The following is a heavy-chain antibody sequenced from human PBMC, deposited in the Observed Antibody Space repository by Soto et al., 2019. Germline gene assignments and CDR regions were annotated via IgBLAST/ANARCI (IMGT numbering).Heavy chain of an antibody. CDR1: GGSFSGYY. CDR3: ARDMELVRPPRYYYYYMDV. Sequence: SEPLSLTCAVYGGSFSGYYWSWIRQPPGKGLEWIGEINHSGSTNYNPSLKSRFTISRDNAKNSLYLQMNSLRAEDTAVYYCARDMELVRPPRYYYYYMDVWGKGTTVTVSS. V-gene: IGHV4-34*01. D-gene: IGHD6-6*01. J-gene: IGHJ6*03. CDR2: INHSGST.